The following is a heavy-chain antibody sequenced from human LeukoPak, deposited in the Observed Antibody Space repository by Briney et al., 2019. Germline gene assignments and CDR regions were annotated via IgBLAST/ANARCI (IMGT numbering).Heavy chain of an antibody. J-gene: IGHJ3*02. V-gene: IGHV3-23*01. CDR3: AKETSGWYGDYYAFDI. CDR2: ISGSGGST. Sequence: PGGSLRLSCAASGFTFSSYAMSWVRQAPGKGLECVSAISGSGGSTYYADSVKGRFTISRDNSKNTLYLQMNSLRAEDTAVYYCAKETSGWYGDYYAFDIWGQGTMVTVSS. D-gene: IGHD6-19*01. CDR1: GFTFSSYA.